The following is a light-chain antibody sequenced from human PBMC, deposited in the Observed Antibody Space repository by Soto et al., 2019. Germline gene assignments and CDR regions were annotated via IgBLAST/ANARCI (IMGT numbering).Light chain of an antibody. J-gene: IGLJ1*01. CDR3: AAWDDSLNGGV. CDR2: SNN. CDR1: SSNIGINT. V-gene: IGLV1-44*01. Sequence: QSVLTQPPSASGTPGQRVTISCSGSSSNIGINTVNWYQQLPGTAPKLLIYSNNQRPSGVPDRFSGSKSGTSASLAISGLQSEDEADYYCAAWDDSLNGGVFGTGTKLTVL.